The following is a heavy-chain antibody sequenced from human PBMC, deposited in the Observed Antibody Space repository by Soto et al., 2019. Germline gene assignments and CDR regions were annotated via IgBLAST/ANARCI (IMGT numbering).Heavy chain of an antibody. D-gene: IGHD3-22*01. CDR3: ARDYDSSGYPGYYFDY. CDR2: IWYDGSNK. J-gene: IGHJ4*02. V-gene: IGHV3-33*01. CDR1: GFTFSRYG. Sequence: QVQLVESGGGVVQPGRSLRLSCAASGFTFSRYGMHWVRQAPGKGLEWVAVIWYDGSNKYYADSVKGRFTISRDNSKNTLYLQMNSLRADDTAVYYCARDYDSSGYPGYYFDYWGQGTLVTVSS.